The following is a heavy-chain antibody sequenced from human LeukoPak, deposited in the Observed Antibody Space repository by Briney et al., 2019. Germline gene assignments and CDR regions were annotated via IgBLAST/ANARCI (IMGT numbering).Heavy chain of an antibody. CDR1: GFTFSMYA. CDR2: ISHDGSNE. V-gene: IGHV3-30*04. J-gene: IGHJ4*02. CDR3: AKFDNRIVGAASFNY. D-gene: IGHD1-26*01. Sequence: PGRSLRLSCAASGFTFSMYAIHWVRQAPGKGLEWVAGISHDGSNEDYADSVKGRLTISRDNSKNTLYLQMNSLRGEDTAVYYCAKFDNRIVGAASFNYWGQGTLVTVSS.